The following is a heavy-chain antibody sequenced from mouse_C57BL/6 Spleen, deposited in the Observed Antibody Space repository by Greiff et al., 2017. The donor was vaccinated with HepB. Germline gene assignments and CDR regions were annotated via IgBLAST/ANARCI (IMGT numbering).Heavy chain of an antibody. CDR2: IDPSDSYT. CDR1: GYTFTSYW. D-gene: IGHD2-5*01. V-gene: IGHV1-69*01. CDR3: ARGYSNSYFDY. Sequence: VQLQQSGAELVMPGASVKLSCKASGYTFTSYWMHWVKQRPGQGLEWIGEIDPSDSYTNYNQKFKGKSTLTVDKSSSTAYMQLSSLTSEDSAVYDCARGYSNSYFDYWGQGTTLTVSS. J-gene: IGHJ2*01.